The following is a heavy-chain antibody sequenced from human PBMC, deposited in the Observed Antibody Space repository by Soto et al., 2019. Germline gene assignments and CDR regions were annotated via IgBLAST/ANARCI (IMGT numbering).Heavy chain of an antibody. CDR2: ISYDGSNK. Sequence: PGGSLRLSCAASGFTFSSYGMHWVRQAPGKGLEWVAVISYDGSNKYYADSVKGRFTISRDNSKNTLYLQMNSLRAEDTAVYYCAKDLKPEYGDPVGWYYYYGMDVWGQGTTVTVSS. J-gene: IGHJ6*02. CDR1: GFTFSSYG. V-gene: IGHV3-30*18. D-gene: IGHD4-17*01. CDR3: AKDLKPEYGDPVGWYYYYGMDV.